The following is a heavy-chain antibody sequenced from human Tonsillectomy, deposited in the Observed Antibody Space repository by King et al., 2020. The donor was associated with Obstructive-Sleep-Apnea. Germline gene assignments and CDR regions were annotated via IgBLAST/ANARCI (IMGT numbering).Heavy chain of an antibody. V-gene: IGHV3-21*01. CDR3: ATDRTGSLDY. CDR1: GFTVSSYS. D-gene: IGHD3-10*01. Sequence: VQLVESGGGLVKPGGSLRLSCAASGFTVSSYSLNWVRQAPGEGLEWVSSISSSSSYIYYADSGRGRVTISRDNAKNSLSLQMNSLRAEDTAVYYCATDRTGSLDYWGQGTLATVSS. CDR2: ISSSSSYI. J-gene: IGHJ4*02.